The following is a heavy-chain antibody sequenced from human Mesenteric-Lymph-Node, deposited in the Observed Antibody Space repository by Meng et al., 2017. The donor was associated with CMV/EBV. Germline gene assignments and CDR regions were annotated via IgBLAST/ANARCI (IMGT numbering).Heavy chain of an antibody. CDR1: GGSISSSSYC. D-gene: IGHD4-11*01. V-gene: IGHV4-39*07. J-gene: IGHJ6*02. CDR3: ARDLNYYSNYYYYGMDV. CDR2: IYYTGST. Sequence: GSLRLSCTVSGGSISSSSYCWGWIRQPPGKGLEWIGSIYYTGSTYYNPSLKSRVTISVDTSKNQFSLKLSSVTAADTAVYYCARDLNYYSNYYYYGMDVWGQGTTVTVSS.